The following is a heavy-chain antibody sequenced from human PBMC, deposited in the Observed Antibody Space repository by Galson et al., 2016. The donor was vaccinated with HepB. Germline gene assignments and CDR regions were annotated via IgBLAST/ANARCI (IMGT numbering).Heavy chain of an antibody. J-gene: IGHJ5*02. D-gene: IGHD2-2*01. Sequence: SLRLSCAASGFIFSTYPIHWVRQAPGKGLEWVAAVSSDGNEDFYADSVKGRFSISRDNFKNTVYLQMNSLRDEDTSVYYCARDPCSRAHCFTWLDAWGQGTLVIVSS. CDR3: ARDPCSRAHCFTWLDA. CDR1: GFIFSTYP. CDR2: VSSDGNED. V-gene: IGHV3-30-3*01.